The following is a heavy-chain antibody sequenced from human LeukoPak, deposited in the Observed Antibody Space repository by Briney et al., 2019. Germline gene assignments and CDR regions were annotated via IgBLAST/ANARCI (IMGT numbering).Heavy chain of an antibody. J-gene: IGHJ5*02. CDR3: ARFLTHCSSTSCYLRGWFDP. CDR2: MNPNSGNT. CDR1: GYTFTSYD. Sequence: ASVKVSCKASGYTFTSYDINWVRQATGPGLEWMGWMNPNSGNTGYAQKFQGRVTMTRNTSISTAYMELSSLRSEDTAVYYCARFLTHCSSTSCYLRGWFDPWGQGTLVTVSS. V-gene: IGHV1-8*01. D-gene: IGHD2-2*01.